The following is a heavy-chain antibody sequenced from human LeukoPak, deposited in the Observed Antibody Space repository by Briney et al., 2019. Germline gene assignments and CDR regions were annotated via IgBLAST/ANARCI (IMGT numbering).Heavy chain of an antibody. J-gene: IGHJ3*02. V-gene: IGHV3-21*01. CDR1: GYDFSGYT. D-gene: IGHD2-15*01. CDR3: ARDPPTYCSGGTCYGGTAFDI. CDR2: ISKSSALK. Sequence: GGSLRLSCVASGYDFSGYTFTWVRQAPGKGLEYVSSISKSSALKYYAESVRGRFTISRDNAENSLYLDMNNLGAEDTAVYYCARDPPTYCSGGTCYGGTAFDIWGQGTMVTVSS.